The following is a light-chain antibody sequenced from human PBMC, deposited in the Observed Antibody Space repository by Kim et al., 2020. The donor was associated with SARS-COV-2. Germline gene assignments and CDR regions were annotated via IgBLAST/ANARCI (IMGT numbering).Light chain of an antibody. CDR3: QQYLSSPWT. Sequence: GDRVTINCRASQTIYNWLAWYQQKPGKAPKLLIYDASSLKDGVPSSFSGSGSGTEFTLTISSLQPDDFATYFCQQYLSSPWTFGQGTKVDIK. J-gene: IGKJ1*01. V-gene: IGKV1-5*01. CDR1: QTIYNW. CDR2: DAS.